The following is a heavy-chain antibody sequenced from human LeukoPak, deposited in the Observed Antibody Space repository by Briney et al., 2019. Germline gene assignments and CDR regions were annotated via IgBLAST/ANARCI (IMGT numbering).Heavy chain of an antibody. Sequence: GGSLRLSCAASGFTFSNYWMHWVRQAPGKGLVWVSRINSDGSSTSYADSVKGRFTISRDNAKNTLYLQMNSLRAEDTALYYCARDSSGWSFDSWAQGTLVTVSS. CDR3: ARDSSGWSFDS. J-gene: IGHJ5*01. CDR2: INSDGSST. D-gene: IGHD6-19*01. CDR1: GFTFSNYW. V-gene: IGHV3-74*01.